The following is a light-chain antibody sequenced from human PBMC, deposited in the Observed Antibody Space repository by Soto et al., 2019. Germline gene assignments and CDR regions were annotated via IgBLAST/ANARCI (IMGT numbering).Light chain of an antibody. CDR3: LPDYNSPLT. J-gene: IGKJ4*01. CDR2: AAS. CDR1: QGIRND. V-gene: IGKV1-6*01. Sequence: AIQMTQSPSSLSASVGDRVTITCRASQGIRNDLGWYQQKPGKAPKLLIYAASSLQSGVPSRFRGSGSGTDFTLTISSLQPEDFATYYCLPDYNSPLTFGGGTKVEIK.